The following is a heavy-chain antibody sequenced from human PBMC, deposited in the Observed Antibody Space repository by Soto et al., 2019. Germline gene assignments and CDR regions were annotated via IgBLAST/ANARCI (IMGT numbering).Heavy chain of an antibody. CDR1: GFTFSSYA. Sequence: GGSLRLPCAASGFTFSSYAMSWVRQAPGKGLEWVSAISGSGGSTYYADSVKGRFTISRDNSKNTLYLQMNSLRAEDTAVYYCAKDRQSGSYSYHYYYGMDVWGQGTTVTVSS. V-gene: IGHV3-23*01. D-gene: IGHD3-10*01. J-gene: IGHJ6*02. CDR3: AKDRQSGSYSYHYYYGMDV. CDR2: ISGSGGST.